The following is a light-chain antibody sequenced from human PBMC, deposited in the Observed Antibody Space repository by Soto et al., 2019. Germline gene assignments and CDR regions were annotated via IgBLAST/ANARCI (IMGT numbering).Light chain of an antibody. J-gene: IGLJ2*01. CDR1: TSNIGNNY. Sequence: QSVLTQPPSVSAAPGQQVTISCSGGTSNIGNNYVSWYQQFPGTAPRLLIYDTNNRPSGIPDRFSGSKSGTSATLGITGLQTGDEAVYYGGAGDTTLGGVLFGGGTKPTVL. CDR2: DTN. CDR3: GAGDTTLGGVL. V-gene: IGLV1-51*01.